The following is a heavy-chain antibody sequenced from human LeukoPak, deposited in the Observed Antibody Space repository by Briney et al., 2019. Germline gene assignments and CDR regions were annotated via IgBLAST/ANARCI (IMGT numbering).Heavy chain of an antibody. CDR3: ARDPRHRLLWFGEETYYYYVDV. J-gene: IGHJ6*03. Sequence: ASVKVSCKASGYTFTNYGISWVRQAPGQGLEWMGWISAYNGNTYYAQKLQGRVTMTTDTSTSTAYMELRSLRYDDTAVYYCARDPRHRLLWFGEETYYYYVDVWGKGTTVTISS. V-gene: IGHV1-18*01. D-gene: IGHD3-10*01. CDR2: ISAYNGNT. CDR1: GYTFTNYG.